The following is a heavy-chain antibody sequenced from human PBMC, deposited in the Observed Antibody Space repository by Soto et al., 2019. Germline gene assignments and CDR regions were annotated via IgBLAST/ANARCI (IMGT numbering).Heavy chain of an antibody. Sequence: SETLSLTCTVSGGSISNFYLSWIRQPPGKGLEWIGYISYSGNTNYNPSLKSRVSISVDTSKNQLSLNLTSVTAADTAVYYCARAPMVLSRSYFDSWGQGTPVTVSS. CDR2: ISYSGNT. CDR1: GGSISNFY. D-gene: IGHD2-8*01. CDR3: ARAPMVLSRSYFDS. J-gene: IGHJ4*02. V-gene: IGHV4-59*01.